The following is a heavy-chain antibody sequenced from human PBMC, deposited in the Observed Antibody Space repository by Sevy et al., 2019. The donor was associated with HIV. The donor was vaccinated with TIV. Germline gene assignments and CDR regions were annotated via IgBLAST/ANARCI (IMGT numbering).Heavy chain of an antibody. Sequence: GGSLRLSCAASGFTFSSYAMSWVRQAPGKGLEWVSAISGSGGSTYYADSVKGRFTISRDNSKNTLYLQMNSLRAEDTAVYYGAKEESGYGYGYGIDYWGQGTLVTASS. CDR1: GFTFSSYA. CDR3: AKEESGYGYGYGIDY. J-gene: IGHJ4*02. V-gene: IGHV3-23*01. CDR2: ISGSGGST. D-gene: IGHD5-18*01.